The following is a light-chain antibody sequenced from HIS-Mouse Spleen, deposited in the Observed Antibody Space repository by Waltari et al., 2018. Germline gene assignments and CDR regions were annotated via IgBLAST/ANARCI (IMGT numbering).Light chain of an antibody. Sequence: LTQSPATLSLSPGDRATLSCRASQSVSSYLAWYQQKPGKAPKLLIYAASTLQSGVPSRFSGSGSGTEFTLTISSLQPEDFATYYCQQLNSYPPTFGQGTKVEIK. CDR2: AAS. CDR3: QQLNSYPPT. CDR1: QSVSSY. V-gene: IGKV1-9*01. J-gene: IGKJ1*01.